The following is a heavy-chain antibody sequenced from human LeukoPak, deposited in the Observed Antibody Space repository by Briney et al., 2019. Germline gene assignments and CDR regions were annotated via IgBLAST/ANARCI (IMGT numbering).Heavy chain of an antibody. Sequence: PSETLSLTCTVSGGPISSSSYYWGWIRQPPGKGLEWIGSIYYSGSTYYNPSLKSRVTISVDTSKNQFSLKLSSVTAADTAVYYCAGNHRKWELRSCDYWGQGTLVTVSS. D-gene: IGHD1-26*01. CDR3: AGNHRKWELRSCDY. J-gene: IGHJ4*02. CDR2: IYYSGST. CDR1: GGPISSSSYY. V-gene: IGHV4-39*01.